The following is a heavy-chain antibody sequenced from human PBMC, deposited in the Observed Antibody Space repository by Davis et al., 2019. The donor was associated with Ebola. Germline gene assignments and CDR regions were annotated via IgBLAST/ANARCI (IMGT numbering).Heavy chain of an antibody. Sequence: ASVKVSCKASGYTFTSYDINWVRQATGQGLEWMGWMNPNSGNTGYAQKFQGRVTMTRNTSISTAYMELSSLRSEDTAVYYCARDSGDSKEFDYWGQGTLVTVSS. J-gene: IGHJ4*02. CDR2: MNPNSGNT. CDR3: ARDSGDSKEFDY. CDR1: GYTFTSYD. V-gene: IGHV1-8*01. D-gene: IGHD4-17*01.